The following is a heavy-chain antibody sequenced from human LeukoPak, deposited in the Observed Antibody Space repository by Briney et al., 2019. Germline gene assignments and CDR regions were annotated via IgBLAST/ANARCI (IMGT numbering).Heavy chain of an antibody. V-gene: IGHV3-74*01. Sequence: GGSLRLSCAASGFTFSSYWMNWVRQAPGKGLVWVSRINSDGSSTSYADSVKGRFTISRGNAKNTLYLQMNSLRAEDTAVYYCAREAPAARAFDIWGQGTMVTVSS. CDR1: GFTFSSYW. D-gene: IGHD6-6*01. J-gene: IGHJ3*02. CDR2: INSDGSST. CDR3: AREAPAARAFDI.